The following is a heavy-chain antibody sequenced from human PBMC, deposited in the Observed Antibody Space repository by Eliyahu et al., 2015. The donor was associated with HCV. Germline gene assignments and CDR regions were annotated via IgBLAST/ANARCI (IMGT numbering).Heavy chain of an antibody. V-gene: IGHV4-59*01. Sequence: QVQLQESGPGLVKPSETLSLTXTVSGGSITTYYWSWXRQPPGKGLEWIGYIHYSGSPNYXPSLKSRVTISVDTSKNQFSLNLTSVTAADTAMYYCASGGGGIAVTGTGGWFDPWGQGTLVTVSS. D-gene: IGHD6-19*01. CDR2: IHYSGSP. CDR1: GGSITTYY. J-gene: IGHJ5*02. CDR3: ASGGGGIAVTGTGGWFDP.